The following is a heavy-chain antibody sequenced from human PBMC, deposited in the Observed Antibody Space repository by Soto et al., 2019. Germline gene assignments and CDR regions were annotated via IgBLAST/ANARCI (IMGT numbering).Heavy chain of an antibody. J-gene: IGHJ6*02. V-gene: IGHV4-59*01. D-gene: IGHD3-9*01. Sequence: NPSETLSLTCTVSGGSISSYYWSWIRQPPGKGLEWIGYIYYSGSTNYNPSLKSRVTISVDTSKNQFSLKLSSVTAADTAVYYCASRIWLSPYYYYGMDVWGQGTTVTVS. CDR3: ASRIWLSPYYYYGMDV. CDR1: GGSISSYY. CDR2: IYYSGST.